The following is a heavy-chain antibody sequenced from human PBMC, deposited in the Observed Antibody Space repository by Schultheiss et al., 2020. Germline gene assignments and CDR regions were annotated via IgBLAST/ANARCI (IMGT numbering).Heavy chain of an antibody. CDR2: ISYDGSNK. CDR1: GFTFSSYG. J-gene: IGHJ4*02. D-gene: IGHD3-16*02. Sequence: GGSLRLSCAASGFTFSSYGMHWVRQAPGKGLEWVAVISYDGSNKYYADSVKGRFTISRDNSKNTLYLQMNSLRAEDTAVYYCAKDEMYDYIWGSYRSGTFDYFDYWGQGTLLTVFS. CDR3: AKDEMYDYIWGSYRSGTFDYFDY. V-gene: IGHV3-30*18.